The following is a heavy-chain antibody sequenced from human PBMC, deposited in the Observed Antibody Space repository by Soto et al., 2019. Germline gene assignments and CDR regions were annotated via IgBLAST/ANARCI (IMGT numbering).Heavy chain of an antibody. V-gene: IGHV3-30-3*01. J-gene: IGHJ3*02. D-gene: IGHD6-6*01. CDR2: ISYDGSNK. CDR3: ASAQLVFGDHHDAFDI. Sequence: GGSLRLSCAASGFTFSSYAMHWVRQAPGKGLEWVAVISYDGSNKYYADSVKGRFTISRDNSKNTLYLQMNSLRAEDTAVYYCASAQLVFGDHHDAFDIWGQGTMVTVSS. CDR1: GFTFSSYA.